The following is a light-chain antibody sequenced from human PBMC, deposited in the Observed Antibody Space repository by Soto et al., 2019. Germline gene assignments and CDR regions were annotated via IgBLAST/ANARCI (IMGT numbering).Light chain of an antibody. CDR3: QQYYDSARYK. J-gene: IGKJ2*01. CDR1: QSINTRY. V-gene: IGKV3-20*01. CDR2: ATS. Sequence: EIVLTQSPGTLSLSPGERATLSCRASQSINTRYSAWYQQKPGQPPRLLIYATSSRAPGIPDRFSGSGSGTDFTLTISRLVPEDFAVYYWQQYYDSARYKFGQGTNLDIK.